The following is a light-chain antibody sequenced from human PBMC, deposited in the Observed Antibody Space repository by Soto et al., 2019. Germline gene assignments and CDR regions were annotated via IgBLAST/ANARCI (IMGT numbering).Light chain of an antibody. CDR2: DAS. CDR1: QTISSC. J-gene: IGKJ5*01. CDR3: QQYHTSSIT. V-gene: IGKV1-5*01. Sequence: EIQMTQSPSTLSASLGDRVTITCRASQTISSCLAWYQQKPGKAPTLLIYDASTMAPGIPSRFSGTGSGTEFTLSIDSLQHDYFATYYCQQYHTSSITFGQGTRLEIK.